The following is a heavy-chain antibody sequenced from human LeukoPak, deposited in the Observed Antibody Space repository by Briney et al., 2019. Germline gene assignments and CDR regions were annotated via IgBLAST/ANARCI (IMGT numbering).Heavy chain of an antibody. CDR3: ARRLEYYDSSRRTGYGMDV. CDR1: GFPFRVRW. Sequence: GGSLRLSCTASGFPFRVRWMHWVRQAPGKGLVWISLIKKDGFFSTYADSVKGRFTISRDNAKNSLYLQMNGLRAEDTAVYYCARRLEYYDSSRRTGYGMDVWGQGTTVTVSS. D-gene: IGHD3-22*01. CDR2: IKKDGFFS. V-gene: IGHV3-74*03. J-gene: IGHJ6*02.